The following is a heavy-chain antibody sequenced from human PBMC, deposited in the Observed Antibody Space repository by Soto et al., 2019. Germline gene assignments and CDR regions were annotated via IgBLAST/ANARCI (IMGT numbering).Heavy chain of an antibody. CDR1: GVTFSSYA. J-gene: IGHJ4*02. Sequence: QVQLVQSGAELKKPGSSVKVSCSASGVTFSSYAFTWVRQAPGQGLERMGNIIPVFRTSNYAQGFQGRLTISADESTNTIYMELSSLRSEDTAVYFCAKDGSWDGGGGESWGQGTLVIVSS. D-gene: IGHD3-16*01. CDR2: IIPVFRTS. CDR3: AKDGSWDGGGGES. V-gene: IGHV1-69*18.